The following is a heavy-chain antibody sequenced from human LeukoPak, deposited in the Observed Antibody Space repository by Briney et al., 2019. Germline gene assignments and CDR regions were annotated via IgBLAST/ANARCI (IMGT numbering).Heavy chain of an antibody. CDR1: GFTFSSYE. CDR2: ISGGSTI. V-gene: IGHV3-48*03. Sequence: GSLRLSCAASGFTFSSYEMNWVRQAPGKGLEWVSYISGGSTIYDADSVKGRFTISRDNAKNSLYLQMNSLRAEDTAVYYCARESIAVAGAPFDYWGQGTLVTVSS. CDR3: ARESIAVAGAPFDY. J-gene: IGHJ4*02. D-gene: IGHD6-19*01.